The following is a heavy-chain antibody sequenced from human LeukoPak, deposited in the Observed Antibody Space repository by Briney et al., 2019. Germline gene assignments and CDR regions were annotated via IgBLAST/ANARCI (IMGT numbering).Heavy chain of an antibody. V-gene: IGHV3-33*06. Sequence: GGSLRLSCAASGFTFSNYGMHWVRQAPGKGLEWVAVIWYDGSNEYYVDSVKGRFTISRDNSKNTPYLQMNSLRAEDTAVYYCAKETPGYCSSTSCPNWFDPWGQGTLVTVSS. CDR3: AKETPGYCSSTSCPNWFDP. CDR1: GFTFSNYG. CDR2: IWYDGSNE. D-gene: IGHD2-2*01. J-gene: IGHJ5*02.